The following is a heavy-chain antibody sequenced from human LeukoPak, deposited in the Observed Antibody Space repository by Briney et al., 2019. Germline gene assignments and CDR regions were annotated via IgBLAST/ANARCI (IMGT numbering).Heavy chain of an antibody. CDR3: ARDPNHYYDSSGYYGDY. J-gene: IGHJ4*02. V-gene: IGHV7-4-1*02. D-gene: IGHD3-22*01. Sequence: ASVRVSCKASGYTFTNYAMNWVRQAPGQGLEWMGWINTNTGNPAYAQGFTGRFVFSLDTSVSTAYLQISSLKAEDTAVYYCARDPNHYYDSSGYYGDYWGQGTLVTVSS. CDR2: INTNTGNP. CDR1: GYTFTNYA.